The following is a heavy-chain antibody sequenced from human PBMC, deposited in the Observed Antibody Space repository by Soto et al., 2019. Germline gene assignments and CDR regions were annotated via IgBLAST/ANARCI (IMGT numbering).Heavy chain of an antibody. CDR3: ANNYDFWSGPLDY. D-gene: IGHD3-3*01. V-gene: IGHV3-30*18. J-gene: IGHJ4*02. CDR2: ISYDGSNK. CDR1: GFTFSSYG. Sequence: GGSLRLSCAASGFTFSSYGMHWVRQAPGKGLEWVAVISYDGSNKYYADSVKGRFTISRDNSKNTLYLQMNSLRAEDTAVYYCANNYDFWSGPLDYWGQGTLVTVSS.